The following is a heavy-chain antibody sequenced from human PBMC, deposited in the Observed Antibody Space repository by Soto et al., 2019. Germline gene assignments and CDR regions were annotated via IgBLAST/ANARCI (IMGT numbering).Heavy chain of an antibody. CDR1: GFTFSSYS. D-gene: IGHD6-13*01. CDR2: ISGSGDST. CDR3: ARRGPGTYFDY. V-gene: IGHV3-23*01. Sequence: GGSLRISCAASGFTFSSYSMNWVRQAPGKGLEWVSVISGSGDSTYYADSVKGRFTISRDNSKNTLYLQMNSLRAEDTAVYYCARRGPGTYFDYWGQGTLVTVSS. J-gene: IGHJ4*02.